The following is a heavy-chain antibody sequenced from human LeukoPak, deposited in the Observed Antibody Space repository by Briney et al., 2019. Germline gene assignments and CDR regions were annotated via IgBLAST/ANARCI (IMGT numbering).Heavy chain of an antibody. CDR1: GFTLSSYN. Sequence: ETGGSLRLSCVASGFTLSSYNMKWVRQAPGKRLEWVSSISWRSSDIEYADSVKGRFTISRDIDKKSLYLQMNSLRVEDTAVYYCASYMGDSYRDYWGQGTLVTVSS. CDR2: ISWRSSDI. J-gene: IGHJ4*02. CDR3: ASYMGDSYRDY. V-gene: IGHV3-21*01. D-gene: IGHD2-2*02.